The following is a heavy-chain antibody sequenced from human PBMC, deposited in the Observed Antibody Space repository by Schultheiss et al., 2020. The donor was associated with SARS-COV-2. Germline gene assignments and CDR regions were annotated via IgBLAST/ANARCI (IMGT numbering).Heavy chain of an antibody. CDR2: TYYRSTWYN. Sequence: SQTLSLTCAISGDSVSSNSAAWNWFRQSPSRGLEWLGRTYYRSTWYNDYAVSVKSRITINPDTSKNQFSLQLNSVTPEDTAVYYCARGSGSYYYGMDVWGQGTTVTVSS. CDR1: GDSVSSNSAA. J-gene: IGHJ6*02. D-gene: IGHD1-26*01. V-gene: IGHV6-1*01. CDR3: ARGSGSYYYGMDV.